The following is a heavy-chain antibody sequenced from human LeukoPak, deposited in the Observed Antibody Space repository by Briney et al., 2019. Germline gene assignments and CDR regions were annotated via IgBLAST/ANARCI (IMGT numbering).Heavy chain of an antibody. V-gene: IGHV4-34*01. CDR3: ARRRSGYDFWSGYYPNWFDP. Sequence: TPSETLSLTCAVYGGSFSGYYWSWLRQPPGKGLEWIGEINHSGSTNYNPSLKSRVTISVDTSKNQFSLKLSSVTAADTAVYYCARRRSGYDFWSGYYPNWFDPWGQGTLVTVSS. D-gene: IGHD3-3*01. CDR2: INHSGST. CDR1: GGSFSGYY. J-gene: IGHJ5*02.